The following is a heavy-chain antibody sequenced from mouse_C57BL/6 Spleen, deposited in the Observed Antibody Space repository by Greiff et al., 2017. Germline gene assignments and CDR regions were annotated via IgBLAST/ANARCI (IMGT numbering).Heavy chain of an antibody. CDR1: GYTFTDYY. CDR2: IFPGSGST. J-gene: IGHJ1*03. CDR3: ARRLSYYGSSYWYFDV. D-gene: IGHD1-1*01. V-gene: IGHV1-75*01. Sequence: QVQLKQSGPELVKPGASGYTFTDYYINWVKQRPGQGLEWIGWIFPGSGSTYYNEKFKGKATLTVDKSSSTAYMLLSSLTSEDSAVYFCARRLSYYGSSYWYFDVWGTGTTVTVSS.